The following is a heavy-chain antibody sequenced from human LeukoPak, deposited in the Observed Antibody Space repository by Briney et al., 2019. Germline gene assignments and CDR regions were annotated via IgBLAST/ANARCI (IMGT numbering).Heavy chain of an antibody. J-gene: IGHJ4*02. CDR3: ARVRQWLGALDY. CDR2: ISYDGCNK. V-gene: IGHV3-30-3*01. CDR1: GFTFSSYA. Sequence: GGSLRLSCAASGFTFSSYAMHWVRQAPGKGLEWVAVISYDGCNKYYADSVKGRFTISRDNSKNTLYLQMNSLRAEDTAVYYCARVRQWLGALDYWGQGTLVTVSS. D-gene: IGHD6-19*01.